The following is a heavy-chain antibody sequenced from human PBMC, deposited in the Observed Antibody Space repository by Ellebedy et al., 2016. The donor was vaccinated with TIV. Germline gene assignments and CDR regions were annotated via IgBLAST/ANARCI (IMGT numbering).Heavy chain of an antibody. V-gene: IGHV3-66*04. CDR2: IYSGGAT. J-gene: IGHJ4*02. CDR1: GFIFNTYA. CDR3: MRRWS. Sequence: GGSLRLSCAASGFIFNTYAMGWVRQAPGNGLEWVSLIYSGGATHYADSVKGRFTISRDSSKNTLYLQMNSLRAEDTAVYYCMRRWSWGQGTLVTVSS. D-gene: IGHD2-15*01.